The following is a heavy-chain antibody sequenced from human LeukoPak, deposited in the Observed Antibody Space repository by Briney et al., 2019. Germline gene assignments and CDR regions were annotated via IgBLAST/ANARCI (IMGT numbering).Heavy chain of an antibody. D-gene: IGHD5-12*01. CDR2: IKEDGSLT. CDR3: ARDRGYKAFDI. V-gene: IGHV3-7*03. CDR1: AXTFSSSW. Sequence: PRGSLRLSCAASAXTFSSSWMDWVRQAPGKGLEWVANIKEDGSLTFYVDSVKGRFTISRDNAKNSLYLQMNSLRVDDTAVYYCARDRGYKAFDIWGQGTMVTVSA. J-gene: IGHJ3*02.